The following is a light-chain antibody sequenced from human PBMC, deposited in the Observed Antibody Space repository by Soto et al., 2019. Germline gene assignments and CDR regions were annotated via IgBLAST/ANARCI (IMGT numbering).Light chain of an antibody. J-gene: IGLJ2*01. CDR1: SSDIGGYNY. V-gene: IGLV2-14*03. CDR3: SSYTISRNPYVI. Sequence: QSALTQPASVSGSPGQSITISCTGTSSDIGGYNYVSWYQQQHPGKAPKLMIYDVSNRPSGISNRFSGSKSGNTASLTISGLQAEDEADYYCSSYTISRNPYVIFGGGTKLTVL. CDR2: DVS.